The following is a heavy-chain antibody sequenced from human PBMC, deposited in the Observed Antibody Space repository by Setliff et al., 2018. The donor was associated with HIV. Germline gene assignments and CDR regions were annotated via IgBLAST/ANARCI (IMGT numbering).Heavy chain of an antibody. CDR3: ARAQPTNRIAAAGFDY. D-gene: IGHD6-13*01. J-gene: IGHJ4*02. CDR1: GGSISSGGYY. V-gene: IGHV4-39*07. CDR2: IYSSGST. Sequence: SETLSLTCTVSGGSISSGGYYWSWIRQPPGKGLEWIGSIYSSGSTYYNPSLKSRVTISVDTSRDQFSLKLSSVTAADTAVYYCARAQPTNRIAAAGFDYWGQGTLVTVSS.